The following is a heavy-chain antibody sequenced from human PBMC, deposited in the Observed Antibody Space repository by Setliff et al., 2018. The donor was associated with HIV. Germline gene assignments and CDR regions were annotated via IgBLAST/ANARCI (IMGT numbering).Heavy chain of an antibody. D-gene: IGHD3-9*01. CDR1: GFTFGVYA. CDR3: NTVDDPILTGH. J-gene: IGHJ4*02. CDR2: IRSKAYGGTT. Sequence: LRLSCAASGFTFGVYAMSWVRQAPGKGLEWVGFIRSKAYGGTTEYAASVKGRFTISRDDSKSIAYLQMNSLKTEDTAVYYCNTVDDPILTGHWGQGTLVTVSS. V-gene: IGHV3-49*04.